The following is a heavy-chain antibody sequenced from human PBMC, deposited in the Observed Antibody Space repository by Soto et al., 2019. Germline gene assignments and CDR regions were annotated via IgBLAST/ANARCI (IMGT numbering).Heavy chain of an antibody. CDR3: ARWGS. D-gene: IGHD3-16*01. J-gene: IGHJ5*02. CDR2: INQDGSEK. Sequence: EAHLVESGGGLVQPGGSLRLSCAASGFIFSDYWMSWVRQAPGKGLEWVANINQDGSEKSYVDSVKGRFTISRDNAKNSLFLQMNSLRAGDTAVYYCARWGSWGQGSLVTVSS. CDR1: GFIFSDYW. V-gene: IGHV3-7*01.